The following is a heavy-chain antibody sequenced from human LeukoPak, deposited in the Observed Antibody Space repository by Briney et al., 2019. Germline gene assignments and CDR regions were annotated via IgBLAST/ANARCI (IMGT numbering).Heavy chain of an antibody. CDR2: IVGSGGST. Sequence: PGASLRLSCAASRLTFSNYAMSWVRQAPGKGLEWVSAIVGSGGSTYYADSVKGRFTISRDNSKNTLFLQMNSLRVEDTALYYCSKWGDYDVLTGYYDSDFWGQGTLVTVSS. V-gene: IGHV3-23*01. D-gene: IGHD3-9*01. CDR3: SKWGDYDVLTGYYDSDF. J-gene: IGHJ4*02. CDR1: RLTFSNYA.